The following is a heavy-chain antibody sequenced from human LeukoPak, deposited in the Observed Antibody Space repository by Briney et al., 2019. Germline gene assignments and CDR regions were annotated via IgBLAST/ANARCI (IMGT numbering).Heavy chain of an antibody. J-gene: IGHJ3*02. Sequence: SETLSLTCAVSGDSISSSYWWSWVRQAPGKGLEWIGEIYHRGSTNYNPSLKSRVTISVDKSQNQFSLKLSSVTAADTAVYYCARKEYGDPSRAFHIWGQGTVVTVSS. CDR1: GDSISSSYW. CDR3: ARKEYGDPSRAFHI. CDR2: IYHRGST. V-gene: IGHV4-4*02. D-gene: IGHD4-17*01.